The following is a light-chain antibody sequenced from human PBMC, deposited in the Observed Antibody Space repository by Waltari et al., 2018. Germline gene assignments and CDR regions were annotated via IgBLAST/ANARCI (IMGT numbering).Light chain of an antibody. J-gene: IGKJ1*01. CDR1: QSISSW. Sequence: DIQMTQSPSTLSASVGDRVTITCRDSQSISSWLAWYQQKPGKAPTLLIYKASSLESGVPSRFSGSGSRTEFTLTISSLQPDDFATYYCQQYKSYSAFGQGTKVEIK. CDR3: QQYKSYSA. V-gene: IGKV1-5*03. CDR2: KAS.